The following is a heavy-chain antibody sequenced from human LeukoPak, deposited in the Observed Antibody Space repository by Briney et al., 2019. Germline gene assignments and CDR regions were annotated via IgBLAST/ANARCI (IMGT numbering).Heavy chain of an antibody. D-gene: IGHD3-9*01. J-gene: IGHJ3*02. CDR3: ARVTIFSYAFDI. Sequence: PETLSLTCTVSGGSISSYYWSWIRQPAGRGLEWIGRIYTSGSTNYNPSLKSRVTMSVDTSKNQFSLKLSSVTAADTAVYYCARVTIFSYAFDIWGQGTMVTVSS. CDR1: GGSISSYY. CDR2: IYTSGST. V-gene: IGHV4-4*07.